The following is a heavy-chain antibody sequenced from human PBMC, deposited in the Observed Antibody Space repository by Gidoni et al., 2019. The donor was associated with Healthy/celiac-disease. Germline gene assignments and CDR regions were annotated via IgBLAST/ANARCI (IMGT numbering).Heavy chain of an antibody. J-gene: IGHJ3*02. CDR2: ISPIFGTA. D-gene: IGHD5-12*01. Sequence: QVQLVQSGAEVKKPGSSGRVSCKASGGTFSSYAISWVRQAPGQGLEWRGGISPIFGTANYAQKFQGRVTITADESTSTAYMELSSLRSEDTAVYYCARDGYHNSEAFDIWGQGTMVTVSS. CDR3: ARDGYHNSEAFDI. CDR1: GGTFSSYA. V-gene: IGHV1-69*01.